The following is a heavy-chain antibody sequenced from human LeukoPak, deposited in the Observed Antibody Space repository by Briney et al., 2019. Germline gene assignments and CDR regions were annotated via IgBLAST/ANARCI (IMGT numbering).Heavy chain of an antibody. CDR3: IAVAGTWYFQH. D-gene: IGHD6-19*01. Sequence: GGSLRLSCAASGFTFSSYGMHWVRQAPGKGLEWVAFIRCDGSNKYYADSVKGRFTISRDNSKNTLYLQMNSLRAEDTAVYYCIAVAGTWYFQHWGQGTLVTVSS. V-gene: IGHV3-30*02. J-gene: IGHJ1*01. CDR1: GFTFSSYG. CDR2: IRCDGSNK.